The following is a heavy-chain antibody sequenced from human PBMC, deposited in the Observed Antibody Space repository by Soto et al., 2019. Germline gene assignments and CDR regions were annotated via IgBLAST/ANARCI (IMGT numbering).Heavy chain of an antibody. J-gene: IGHJ4*02. V-gene: IGHV3-33*01. CDR3: ARVGGYCIGGSSYEFAY. Sequence: QVQLVESGGGVVQPGRSLRLSCAASGFTFSSYGMHWVRQAPGKGLEWVAVIWYDGSNKYYADSVKGRFTISRDNSKNQLYLQMNRLRGEDTAVYYCARVGGYCIGGSSYEFAYWGQGTLVTVSS. CDR1: GFTFSSYG. D-gene: IGHD2-15*01. CDR2: IWYDGSNK.